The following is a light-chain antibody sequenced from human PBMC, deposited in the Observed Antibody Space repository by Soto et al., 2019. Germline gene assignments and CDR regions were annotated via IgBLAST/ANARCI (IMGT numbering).Light chain of an antibody. CDR3: HQYHYWSRPS. Sequence: EIVLTQSPGTLSLSPGERATLSCRASQSVSSNLAWYQHKPGQGPRLLIYSASTRATGIPARISGSGSETEFTLTISSLQSEDFAVYYCHQYHYWSRPSFGGGTKVDIK. CDR1: QSVSSN. J-gene: IGKJ4*01. CDR2: SAS. V-gene: IGKV3-15*01.